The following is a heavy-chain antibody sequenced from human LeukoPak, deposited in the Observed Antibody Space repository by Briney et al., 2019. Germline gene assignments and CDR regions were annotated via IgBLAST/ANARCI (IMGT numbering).Heavy chain of an antibody. CDR1: GFTFSSYS. Sequence: GGSLRLSCAASGFTFSSYSMNWVRQAPGKGLEWVSYISSSSSTIYYADSVKGRFTISRDNAKNSLYLQMNSLRAEDTAVYYCARVGVDDSGNIIKYFFDYWGQGTLVTVSS. J-gene: IGHJ4*02. D-gene: IGHD4-23*01. CDR2: ISSSSSTI. V-gene: IGHV3-48*01. CDR3: ARVGVDDSGNIIKYFFDY.